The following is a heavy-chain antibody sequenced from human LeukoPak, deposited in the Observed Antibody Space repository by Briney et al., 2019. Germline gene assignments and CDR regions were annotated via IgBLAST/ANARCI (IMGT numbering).Heavy chain of an antibody. CDR3: ARYSSSWLKLGAFDI. CDR1: GGSISSYY. Sequence: SETLSLTCTVSGGSISSYYWSWIRQPPGKGLEWIGEINHSGSTNYNPSLKSRVTISVDTSKNQFSLKLSSVTAADTAVYYCARYSSSWLKLGAFDIWGQGTMVTVSS. D-gene: IGHD6-13*01. CDR2: INHSGST. J-gene: IGHJ3*02. V-gene: IGHV4-34*01.